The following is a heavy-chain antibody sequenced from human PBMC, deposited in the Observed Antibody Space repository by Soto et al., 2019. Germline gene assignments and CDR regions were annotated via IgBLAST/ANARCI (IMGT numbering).Heavy chain of an antibody. V-gene: IGHV4-34*01. CDR2: INYSGST. CDR3: ARTSTTEIPYYYYYMDV. J-gene: IGHJ6*03. CDR1: GGSFSGYY. Sequence: PSETLSLTCAVYGGSFSGYYWSWIRQPPGKGLEWIGEINYSGSTNYNPSLKSRVTISVDTSKNQFSLKLSSVTAADTAVYYCARTSTTEIPYYYYYMDVWGKGTTVTVSS. D-gene: IGHD4-17*01.